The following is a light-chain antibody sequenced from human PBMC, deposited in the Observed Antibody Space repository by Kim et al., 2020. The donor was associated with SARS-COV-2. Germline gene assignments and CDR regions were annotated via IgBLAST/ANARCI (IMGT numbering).Light chain of an antibody. V-gene: IGLV3-1*01. J-gene: IGLJ1*01. CDR1: NLEEKY. Sequence: VAPGQTATITCSGDNLEEKYSSWYQQKPGQSPVLVIYHDNKRPSGIPERFSGSNSGNTATLTISGTQALDEADYYCQAWDSKTNHVFGTGTKVTVL. CDR2: HDN. CDR3: QAWDSKTNHV.